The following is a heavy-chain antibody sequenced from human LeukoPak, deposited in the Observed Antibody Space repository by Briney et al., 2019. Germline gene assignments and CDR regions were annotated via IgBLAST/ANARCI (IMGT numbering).Heavy chain of an antibody. CDR1: GFTVSSNY. CDR2: IYGGGTGTK. J-gene: IGHJ4*02. V-gene: IGHV3-66*01. CDR3: ARRYSFGYYFDY. D-gene: IGHD5-18*01. Sequence: PGGSLRLSCAVSGFTVSSNYIIWVRQAPGKGLEWVSVIYGGGTGTKYYADSVRGRFSISRDNSINTLYLQMNSLSAEDTAVYYCARRYSFGYYFDYWGQGTLVTVSS.